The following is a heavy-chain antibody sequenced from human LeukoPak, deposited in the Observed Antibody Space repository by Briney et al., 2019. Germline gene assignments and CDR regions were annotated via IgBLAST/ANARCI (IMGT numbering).Heavy chain of an antibody. J-gene: IGHJ4*02. CDR1: GLIVSSNY. D-gene: IGHD2-21*02. V-gene: IGHV3-53*01. Sequence: PGGSLRLSCAASGLIVSSNYMSWVRQAPGKGLEWVSVIYSGGSTYYADSVKGRFTISRDNAKNSLYLQMNSLRAEDTAVYYCARDVTHCGGDCYSGDYWGQGTLVTVSS. CDR3: ARDVTHCGGDCYSGDY. CDR2: IYSGGST.